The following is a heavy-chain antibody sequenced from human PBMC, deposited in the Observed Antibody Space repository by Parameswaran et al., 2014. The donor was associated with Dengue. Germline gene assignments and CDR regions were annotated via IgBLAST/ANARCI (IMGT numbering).Heavy chain of an antibody. CDR3: AHNFAAIDQSNVMDV. J-gene: IGHJ6*02. CDR2: IYWDNDK. V-gene: IGHV2-5*08. D-gene: IGHD6-25*01. Sequence: RWIRQPPGKALEWLALIYWDNDKHYNPSLKSRLTITKDSFKKEVVLRVTNMDPVDTGTYYCAHNFAAIDQSNVMDVWGQGTTVPSP.